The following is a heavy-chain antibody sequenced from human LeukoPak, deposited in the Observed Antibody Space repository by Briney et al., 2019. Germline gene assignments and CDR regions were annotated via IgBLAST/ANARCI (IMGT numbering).Heavy chain of an antibody. J-gene: IGHJ4*02. D-gene: IGHD3-16*01. CDR2: MSYDGSNK. CDR1: GFTLSHCG. CDR3: TKGVLGGTQSVSAGLDY. Sequence: QPGRSLRLSCAASGFTLSHCGMHWIRQPPGKGLEWVAVMSYDGSNKYYADSVEGRFTISRDNSKNTLYLQMNSLRAEDTAVYYCTKGVLGGTQSVSAGLDYWGQGTLVTVSS. V-gene: IGHV3-30*18.